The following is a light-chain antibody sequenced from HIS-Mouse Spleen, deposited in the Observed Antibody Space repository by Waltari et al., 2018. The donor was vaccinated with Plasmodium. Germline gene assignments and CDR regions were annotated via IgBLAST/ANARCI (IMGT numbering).Light chain of an antibody. CDR1: QSISSY. Sequence: DIQMTQSPSSLSASVGARVTITSRASQSISSYLNWYQQKPGKAPKLLIYAASSLQSGVPSRFSGSGSGTDFTLTISSLQPEDFATYYCQQSYSTPWTFGQGTKVEIK. V-gene: IGKV1-39*01. CDR3: QQSYSTPWT. CDR2: AAS. J-gene: IGKJ1*01.